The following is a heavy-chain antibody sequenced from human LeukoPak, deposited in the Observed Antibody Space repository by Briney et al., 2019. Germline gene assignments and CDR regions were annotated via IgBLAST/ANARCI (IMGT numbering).Heavy chain of an antibody. CDR2: ISSSGSTI. J-gene: IGHJ6*02. CDR1: EFTFSDYY. D-gene: IGHD2-2*01. Sequence: GGSLRLSCAASEFTFSDYYMSWIRQAPGKGLEWVSYISSSGSTIYYADSVKGRFTISRDNAKNSLYLQMNSLRAEDTAVYYCARREIMGYCSSTSCYPPNGMDVWGQGTTVTVSS. V-gene: IGHV3-11*01. CDR3: ARREIMGYCSSTSCYPPNGMDV.